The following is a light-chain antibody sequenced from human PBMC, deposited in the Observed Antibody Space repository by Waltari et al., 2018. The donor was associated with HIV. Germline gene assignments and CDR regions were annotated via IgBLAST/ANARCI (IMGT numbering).Light chain of an antibody. J-gene: IGKJ4*01. CDR2: EAS. V-gene: IGKV1-9*01. Sequence: DTQLTQSQPFLSASVGDRVTITCRASQCIAGYLAWYQQKPGKPPNLLIYEASTLQNGVPSRFSGSGSGTEFTLTVSSLQPEDYTPYYCQQLNTYPPPFGGGTKVEIK. CDR1: QCIAGY. CDR3: QQLNTYPPP.